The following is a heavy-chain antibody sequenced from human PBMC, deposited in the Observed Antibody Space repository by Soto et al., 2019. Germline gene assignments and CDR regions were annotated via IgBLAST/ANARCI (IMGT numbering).Heavy chain of an antibody. CDR2: IYYSGSN. CDR3: ARGPRSYHYDSSGYYAIGGYFQH. CDR1: GGSISSGGYY. V-gene: IGHV4-31*01. Sequence: QVQLQESGPGLVKPSQTLSLTCTVSGGSISSGGYYWSRIRQHPGQGLKWIGYIYYSGSNSDNPSLKSLVTISLEPPKNQFSLKLSSGTAADPAVYYCARGPRSYHYDSSGYYAIGGYFQHWGPGPLVTVSS. J-gene: IGHJ1*01. D-gene: IGHD3-22*01.